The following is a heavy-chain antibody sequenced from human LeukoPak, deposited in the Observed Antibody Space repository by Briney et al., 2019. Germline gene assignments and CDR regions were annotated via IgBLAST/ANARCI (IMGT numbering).Heavy chain of an antibody. D-gene: IGHD6-6*01. J-gene: IGHJ4*02. CDR2: RSIYNGNT. Sequence: ASVKVSCKASGYDFINYGISWVRQAPGQGLEWMGWRSIYNGNTDYKLQGRVTMTTDTSTNTAYMELRSLRSDDTAVYYCARGGPFPSSSSSREYYLVYWGQGTLVTVSS. CDR3: ARGGPFPSSSSSREYYLVY. CDR1: GYDFINYG. V-gene: IGHV1-18*01.